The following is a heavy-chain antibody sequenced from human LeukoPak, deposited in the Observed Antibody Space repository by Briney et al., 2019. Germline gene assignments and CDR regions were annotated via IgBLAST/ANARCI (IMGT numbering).Heavy chain of an antibody. V-gene: IGHV1-2*02. CDR1: GYTFTGYY. D-gene: IGHD3-9*01. CDR2: MNPNSGRT. J-gene: IGHJ3*02. Sequence: GASVTLSFKASGYTFTGYYMHWVRQCTGQGLEWMGWMNPNSGRTTYAENIQGRVSMTRDTSISTAYMELSWLRSDDTVVYYCARVFPLDYDILTGNFSYDAFDIWGQGTMVTVSS. CDR3: ARVFPLDYDILTGNFSYDAFDI.